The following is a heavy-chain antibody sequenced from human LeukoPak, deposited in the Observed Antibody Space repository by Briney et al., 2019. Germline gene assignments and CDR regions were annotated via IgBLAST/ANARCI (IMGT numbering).Heavy chain of an antibody. CDR3: ATTVQGVIITAHFDY. V-gene: IGHV3-23*01. J-gene: IGHJ4*02. CDR2: ISGSGGST. Sequence: PGGSLRLSCAASGFTFSSYAMSWVRQAPGKGLEWVSAISGSGGSTYYADSVKGRFTISRDNSKNTLYLQMNSLRAEDTAVYYCATTVQGVIITAHFDYWGQGTLVTVSS. CDR1: GFTFSSYA. D-gene: IGHD3-10*01.